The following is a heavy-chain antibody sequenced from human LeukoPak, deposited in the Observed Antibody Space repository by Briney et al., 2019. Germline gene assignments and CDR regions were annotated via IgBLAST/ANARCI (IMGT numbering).Heavy chain of an antibody. CDR3: ARLGDYADY. D-gene: IGHD4-17*01. CDR1: GGSISSSTYY. CDR2: IYYSGST. Sequence: SETLSLTCSVAGGSISSSTYYWGWIRQPPGKGLEWIGSIYYSGSTYYNPSLKSRVTISVDTSKKQFSLKLSSVTAADTAVYYCARLGDYADYWNQGTLVTVSS. V-gene: IGHV4-39*07. J-gene: IGHJ4*02.